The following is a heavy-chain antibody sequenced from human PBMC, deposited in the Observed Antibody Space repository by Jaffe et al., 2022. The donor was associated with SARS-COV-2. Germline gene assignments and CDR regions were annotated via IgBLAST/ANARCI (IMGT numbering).Heavy chain of an antibody. V-gene: IGHV4-30-2*01. CDR3: ARVVVVPAATGGYYFDY. D-gene: IGHD2-2*01. Sequence: QLQLQESGSGLVKPSQTLSLTCAVSGGSISSGGYSWSWIRQPPGKGLEWIGYIYHSGSTYYNPSLKSRVTISVDRSKNQFSLKLSSVTAADTAVYYCARVVVVPAATGGYYFDYWGQGTLVTVSS. CDR2: IYHSGST. CDR1: GGSISSGGYS. J-gene: IGHJ4*02.